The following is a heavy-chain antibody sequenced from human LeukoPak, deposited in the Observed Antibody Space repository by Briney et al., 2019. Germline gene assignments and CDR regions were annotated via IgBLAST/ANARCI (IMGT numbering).Heavy chain of an antibody. Sequence: GGSLRLSCAASGFTFSSYAMSWVRPAPGKGREGVSAISGRGGSTYYADSVKGRFTISRDNSKNTLYPQMNSLRAEDTAVYYCAKADDFWSGYYGYYWGQGTLVTVSS. CDR1: GFTFSSYA. CDR3: AKADDFWSGYYGYY. J-gene: IGHJ4*02. CDR2: ISGRGGST. D-gene: IGHD3-3*01. V-gene: IGHV3-23*01.